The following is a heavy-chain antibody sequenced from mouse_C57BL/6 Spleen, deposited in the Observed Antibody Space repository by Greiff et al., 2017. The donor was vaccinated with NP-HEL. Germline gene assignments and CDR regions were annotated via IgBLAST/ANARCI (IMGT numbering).Heavy chain of an antibody. CDR1: GFTFSDYG. D-gene: IGHD1-1*01. J-gene: IGHJ1*03. V-gene: IGHV5-17*01. CDR2: ISSGSSTI. Sequence: EVKLMESGGGLVKPGGSLKLSCAASGFTFSDYGMHWVRQAPEKGLEWVAYISSGSSTIYYADTVKGRFTISRDNAKNTLFLQMTSLRSEDTAMYYAAKYGSSLGRYFDVWGTGTTVTVSS. CDR3: AKYGSSLGRYFDV.